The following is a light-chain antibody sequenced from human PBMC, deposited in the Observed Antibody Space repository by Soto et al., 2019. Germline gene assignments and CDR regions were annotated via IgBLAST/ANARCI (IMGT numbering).Light chain of an antibody. J-gene: IGLJ3*02. CDR1: SSDVGDDDF. Sequence: QSVLTQSASVSGSPGQSITISCTGTSSDVGDDDFVSWYQQHPGKAPKLMIYXVXNXXXXXXNXXXGSKSGNTASLTISGLQAEDEADYYCSSYTRSYTWVFGGGTKLTVL. V-gene: IGLV2-14*03. CDR2: XVX. CDR3: SSYTRSYTWV.